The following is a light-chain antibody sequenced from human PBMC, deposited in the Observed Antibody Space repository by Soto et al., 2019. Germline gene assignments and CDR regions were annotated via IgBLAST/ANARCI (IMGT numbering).Light chain of an antibody. CDR2: AAS. V-gene: IGKV1-39*01. CDR3: QRTYNAPGIT. J-gene: IGKJ5*01. CDR1: RTISSY. Sequence: IQMTQSPSSLSASVGDRVTITFRASRTISSYLNWYQQKPGKAPNLLIYAASNLQGGVPSRFSGSGSGTDFTLTISSLHSEDFATYYGQRTYNAPGITFGQGTRLEI.